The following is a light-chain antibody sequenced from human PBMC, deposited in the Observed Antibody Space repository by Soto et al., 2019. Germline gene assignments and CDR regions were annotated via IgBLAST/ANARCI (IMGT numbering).Light chain of an antibody. CDR1: SGHSSYA. J-gene: IGLJ2*01. CDR3: QTWGTGIQV. Sequence: QLVLTQSPSASASLGASVKLTCTLSSGHSSYAIAWHQQQPEEGPRYLMKLNSDGSHSKGDGIPDRFLGSSSGAVRYLTISSLQSEDEADYYCQTWGTGIQVFGGGTKLTVL. CDR2: LNSDGSH. V-gene: IGLV4-69*01.